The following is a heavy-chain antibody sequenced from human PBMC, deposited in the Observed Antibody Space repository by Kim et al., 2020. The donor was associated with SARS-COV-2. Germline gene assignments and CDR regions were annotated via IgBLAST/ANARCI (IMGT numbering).Heavy chain of an antibody. D-gene: IGHD3-10*01. Sequence: GGSLRLSCAASGFTFSNAWMSWVRQAPGKGLEWVGRIKSKTDGGTTDYAAPVKGRFTISSDDSKNTLYLQMNSQKTEDTAVYYCTTIYSFAQLLWFGESYGMDVWGQGTTVTVSS. CDR2: IKSKTDGGTT. J-gene: IGHJ6*02. CDR1: GFTFSNAW. V-gene: IGHV3-15*01. CDR3: TTIYSFAQLLWFGESYGMDV.